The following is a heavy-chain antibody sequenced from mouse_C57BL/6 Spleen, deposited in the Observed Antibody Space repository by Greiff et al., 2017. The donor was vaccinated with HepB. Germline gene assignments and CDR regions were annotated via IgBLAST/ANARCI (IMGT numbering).Heavy chain of an antibody. J-gene: IGHJ2*01. CDR2: IDPETGGT. Sequence: QVQLKESGAELVRPGASVTLSCKASGYTFTDYEMHWVKQTPVHGLEWIGAIDPETGGTAYNQKFKGKTILTADKSSSTAYMELRSLTSEDSAVYYCIRSIYSNLYIDYWGQGTTLTVSS. CDR3: IRSIYSNLYIDY. D-gene: IGHD2-5*01. V-gene: IGHV1-15*01. CDR1: GYTFTDYE.